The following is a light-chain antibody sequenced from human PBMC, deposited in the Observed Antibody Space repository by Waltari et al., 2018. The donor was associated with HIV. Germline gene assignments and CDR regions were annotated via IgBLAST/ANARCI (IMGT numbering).Light chain of an antibody. CDR2: EDS. CDR1: ALPKKY. CDR3: YSTDSSGNHRV. Sequence: SYELPQPPSVSVSPGQTARITCSGDALPKKYAYWYQQKSGQAPVLVIYEDSKRPSGIPVRFSGSSSGTMATLTISGAQVEDEADYYCYSTDSSGNHRVVGGGTKLTVL. V-gene: IGLV3-10*01. J-gene: IGLJ3*02.